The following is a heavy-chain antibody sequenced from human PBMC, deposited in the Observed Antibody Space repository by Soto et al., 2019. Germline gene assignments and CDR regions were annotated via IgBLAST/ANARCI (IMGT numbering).Heavy chain of an antibody. D-gene: IGHD2-21*02. CDR2: IIPIFGTA. CDR3: ARIRCGGDCYSGLDY. CDR1: GGAFSSYA. V-gene: IGHV1-69*13. J-gene: IGHJ4*02. Sequence: SVKVSCKASGGAFSSYAISWVRQAPGQGLEWMGGIIPIFGTANYAQKFQGRVTITADESTSTAYMELSSLRSEDTAVYYCARIRCGGDCYSGLDYWGQGTLVTVSS.